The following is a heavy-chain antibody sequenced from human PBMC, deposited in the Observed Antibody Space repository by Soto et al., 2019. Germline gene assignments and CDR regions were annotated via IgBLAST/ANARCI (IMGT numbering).Heavy chain of an antibody. J-gene: IGHJ4*02. CDR1: GLTFSSYA. CDR3: ARDQYSSSLGNCDY. D-gene: IGHD6-6*01. Sequence: GGSLRLSCAASGLTFSSYAMSWVRQAPGKGLEWVSAISGSGGSIYYADSVKGRFTISRDNAKNSLYLQMNSLRAEDTAVYYCARDQYSSSLGNCDYWGQGTLVTVSS. CDR2: ISGSGGSI. V-gene: IGHV3-23*01.